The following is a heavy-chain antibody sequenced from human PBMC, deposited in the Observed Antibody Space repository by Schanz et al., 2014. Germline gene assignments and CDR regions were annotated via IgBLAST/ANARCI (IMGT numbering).Heavy chain of an antibody. Sequence: QVELVESGGGLVKPGGSPRLSCAPSGFTFRDYYMAWVRQAPGKGLEWVSDISDSGDSTHYADSVKGRFTISRDNAKNSLFLQMNRLSAEDAAVYYCTKVATAAAYLDSWGLGTLVTVSS. V-gene: IGHV3-11*01. CDR3: TKVATAAAYLDS. D-gene: IGHD2-2*01. J-gene: IGHJ4*02. CDR2: ISDSGDST. CDR1: GFTFRDYY.